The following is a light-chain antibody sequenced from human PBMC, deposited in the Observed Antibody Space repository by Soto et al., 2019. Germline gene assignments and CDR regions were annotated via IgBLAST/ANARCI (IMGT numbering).Light chain of an antibody. J-gene: IGKJ4*01. CDR1: QSINNY. V-gene: IGKV3-20*01. CDR3: QQFSSYPLT. CDR2: DAS. Sequence: IVMTQSPATLSVSPGETTRLSCRASQSINNYLAWYQQKPGQAPRLLIYDASSRATGIPERFSGGGSGTDFTLTISRLEPEDFAVYYCQQFSSYPLTFGGGTKVDIK.